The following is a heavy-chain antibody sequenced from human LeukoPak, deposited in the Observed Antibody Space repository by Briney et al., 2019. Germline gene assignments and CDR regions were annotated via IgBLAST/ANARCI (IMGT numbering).Heavy chain of an antibody. Sequence: SETLSLTCAVYGGSFSGYYWSWIRKPPGKGLEWIGEINHSGSTNYNPSLKSRVTISVDTSKNQFSLKLSSVTAADTAVYYCARGRFYDYVWGSYRASFDYWGQGTLVTVSS. D-gene: IGHD3-16*02. CDR3: ARGRFYDYVWGSYRASFDY. CDR1: GGSFSGYY. J-gene: IGHJ4*02. V-gene: IGHV4-34*01. CDR2: INHSGST.